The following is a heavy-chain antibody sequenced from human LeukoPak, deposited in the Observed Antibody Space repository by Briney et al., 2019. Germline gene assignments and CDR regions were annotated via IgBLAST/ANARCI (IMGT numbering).Heavy chain of an antibody. Sequence: GGSLRLSCAASGFTFSSYWMSWVRQAPGKGLEWVGRIKSKTDGGTTDYAAPVKGRFTISRDDSKNTLYLQMNSLKTEDTAVYYCTTVFYYDSSGYYWHFDYWGQGTLVTVSS. V-gene: IGHV3-15*01. J-gene: IGHJ4*02. CDR3: TTVFYYDSSGYYWHFDY. D-gene: IGHD3-22*01. CDR2: IKSKTDGGTT. CDR1: GFTFSSYW.